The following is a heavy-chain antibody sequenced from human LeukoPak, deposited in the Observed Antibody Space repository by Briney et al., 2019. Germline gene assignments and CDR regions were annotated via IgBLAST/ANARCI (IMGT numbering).Heavy chain of an antibody. Sequence: GGSLRLSCAASGFTVSSNYMSWVRQAPGKGLEWVSVIYSGGSTYYADSVKGRFTISRDNSKNTLYLQMNSLRAEDTAVYYCARARCRWEPLPVSPPAFDYWGQGSLVTVSS. CDR1: GFTVSSNY. CDR2: IYSGGST. J-gene: IGHJ4*01. D-gene: IGHD1-26*01. CDR3: ARARCRWEPLPVSPPAFDY. V-gene: IGHV3-66*01.